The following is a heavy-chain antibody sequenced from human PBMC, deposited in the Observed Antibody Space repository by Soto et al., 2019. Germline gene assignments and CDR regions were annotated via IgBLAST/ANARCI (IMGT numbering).Heavy chain of an antibody. V-gene: IGHV3-23*01. CDR1: GFTFSSYG. J-gene: IGHJ4*02. Sequence: LRLCCAASGFTFSSYGMTWVRQAPGKGLEWVSFSSATGAGTYYADSVKGRFTISRDNSKNTLYLQMTSLRADDTAVYYCAKDRRAGGNYGFYSDFWGQGALVTVSS. CDR3: AKDRRAGGNYGFYSDF. D-gene: IGHD1-7*01. CDR2: SSATGAGT.